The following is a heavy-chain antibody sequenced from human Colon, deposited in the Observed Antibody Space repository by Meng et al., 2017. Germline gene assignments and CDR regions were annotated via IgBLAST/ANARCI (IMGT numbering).Heavy chain of an antibody. D-gene: IGHD1-26*01. CDR2: FSGTEST. CDR3: AREGGSRQLNY. V-gene: IGHV4-4*07. J-gene: IGHJ4*02. Sequence: SETLSLTCTVSGGFINSNFWTWVRQPAGKGLEWIGRFSGTESTSYNPSLHSRVAISVDASKNQVSLTLTSVTAADTAVYYCAREGGSRQLNYWGQGTLVTVSS. CDR1: GGFINSNF.